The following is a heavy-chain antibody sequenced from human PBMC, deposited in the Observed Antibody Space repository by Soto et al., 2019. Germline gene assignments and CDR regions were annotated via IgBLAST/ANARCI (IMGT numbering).Heavy chain of an antibody. D-gene: IGHD3-10*01. Sequence: GGSLRLSCAASGFTFSDYYMSWIRQAPGKGLEWVSYISSSGSTIYYADSVKGRFTISRDNAKNSLYLQMNSLRAEDTAVYYCAKDRDRFYYYGMDVWGQGTTVTVSS. J-gene: IGHJ6*02. CDR1: GFTFSDYY. V-gene: IGHV3-11*01. CDR2: ISSSGSTI. CDR3: AKDRDRFYYYGMDV.